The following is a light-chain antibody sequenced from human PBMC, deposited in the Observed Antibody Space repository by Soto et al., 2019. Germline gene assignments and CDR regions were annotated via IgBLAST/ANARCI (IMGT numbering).Light chain of an antibody. CDR3: QQCGSSPWT. CDR1: QTISSNF. Sequence: EIVLTQSPGTLSLSPVDTATLSCRASQTISSNFLAWYQQKPGQAPRLLIYTASTRATGVPDRFSGSGSGTDFTLTITRLETDDFAVYYCQQCGSSPWTFGQGTKVDIK. CDR2: TAS. J-gene: IGKJ1*01. V-gene: IGKV3-20*01.